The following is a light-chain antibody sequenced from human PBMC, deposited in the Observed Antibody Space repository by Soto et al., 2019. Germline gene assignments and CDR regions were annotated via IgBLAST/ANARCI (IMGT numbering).Light chain of an antibody. CDR2: WAS. CDR1: QSVLYSSNNKNC. CDR3: QQSYSTPVT. J-gene: IGKJ2*01. V-gene: IGKV4-1*01. Sequence: DIVMTQSPDSLAVSLGERATINCKSSQSVLYSSNNKNCLAWYQQKPGQPPKLLIYWASTRASGVPDRFSGSGSGTDFTLTISSLQAEDVAVYYCQQSYSTPVTFGQGTKLEIK.